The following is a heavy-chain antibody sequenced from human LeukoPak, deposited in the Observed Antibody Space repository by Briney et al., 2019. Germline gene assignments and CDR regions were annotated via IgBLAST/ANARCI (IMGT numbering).Heavy chain of an antibody. Sequence: SETLSLTCTVSGGSMSSDYWSWIRHSPGEGREWIWYIYYSGTTSYNPYIKSRVTISLDTSKNQFSLKLSSATAADTAVYYCARGANWGSPDYWGQGTLVTVSS. D-gene: IGHD7-27*01. CDR2: IYYSGTT. CDR3: ARGANWGSPDY. CDR1: GGSMSSDY. J-gene: IGHJ4*02. V-gene: IGHV4-59*01.